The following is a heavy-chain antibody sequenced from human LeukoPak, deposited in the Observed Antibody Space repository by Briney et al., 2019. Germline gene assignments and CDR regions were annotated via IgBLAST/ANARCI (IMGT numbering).Heavy chain of an antibody. CDR2: IYYSGST. J-gene: IGHJ3*02. CDR3: ARGATGGAFDI. V-gene: IGHV4-59*05. D-gene: IGHD3-10*01. CDR1: GGSISSYY. Sequence: SETLSLTCTVSGGSISSYYWSWIRQPPGKGLEWIGSIYYSGSTYYNPSLKSRVTISVDTSKNQFSLKLSSVTAADTAVYYCARGATGGAFDIWGQGTMVTVSS.